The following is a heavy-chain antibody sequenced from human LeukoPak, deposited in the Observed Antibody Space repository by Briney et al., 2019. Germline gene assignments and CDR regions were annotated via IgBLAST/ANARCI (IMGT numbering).Heavy chain of an antibody. D-gene: IGHD3-22*01. V-gene: IGHV3-23*01. CDR1: GFTFRSCG. Sequence: GGSLRLSCAGSGFTFRSCGMRWVRQAPGKGVEWVSGISGSGGKTYYAASVEGRFTISRDNSKNTLYLQMNSLRAEDTAVYYCAKDFYYDSSVYPYYFDSWGQGTLVTVSS. CDR3: AKDFYYDSSVYPYYFDS. CDR2: ISGSGGKT. J-gene: IGHJ4*02.